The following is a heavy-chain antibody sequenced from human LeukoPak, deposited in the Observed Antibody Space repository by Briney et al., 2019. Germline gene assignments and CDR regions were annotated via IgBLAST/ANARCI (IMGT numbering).Heavy chain of an antibody. CDR2: IIPILGIA. CDR1: GGTFSSCA. D-gene: IGHD6-6*01. Sequence: ASVKVSCKASGGTFSSCALSWVRQSPGQGLEWMGRIIPILGIANYAQKFQGRVTITADKSTSTAYMELSSLRSEDTAVYYCAREAESYSSSSYFDYWGQGTLVTVSS. CDR3: AREAESYSSSSYFDY. J-gene: IGHJ4*02. V-gene: IGHV1-69*04.